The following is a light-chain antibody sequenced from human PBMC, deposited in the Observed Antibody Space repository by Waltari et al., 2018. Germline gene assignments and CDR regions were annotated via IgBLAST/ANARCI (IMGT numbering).Light chain of an antibody. Sequence: EIVLTQSPGTLSLSPGERATLSCRASQSVSKYLAWYQQKPGQAPRLLIYDASTRATGIPDRFSGSGWGTDFSLTISRLEPEDFAVYYCQKYGTLPATFGQGTKVQIK. CDR3: QKYGTLPAT. V-gene: IGKV3-20*01. J-gene: IGKJ1*01. CDR2: DAS. CDR1: QSVSKY.